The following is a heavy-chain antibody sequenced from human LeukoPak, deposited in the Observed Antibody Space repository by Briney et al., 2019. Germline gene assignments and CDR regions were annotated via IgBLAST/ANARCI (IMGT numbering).Heavy chain of an antibody. CDR2: INHSGST. V-gene: IGHV4-34*01. J-gene: IGHJ6*03. Sequence: SETLSLTCAVYGGSFSGYYWSWIRQPPGKGLEWIGEINHSGSTNYNPSLKSRVTISVDTSKNQFSLKLSSVTAADTAVYYCARGRRYYDFWSGYYRAMDVWGKGTTVTVSS. CDR3: ARGRRYYDFWSGYYRAMDV. CDR1: GGSFSGYY. D-gene: IGHD3-3*01.